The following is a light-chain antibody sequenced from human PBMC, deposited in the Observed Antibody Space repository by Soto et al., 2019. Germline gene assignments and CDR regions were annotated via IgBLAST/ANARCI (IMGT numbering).Light chain of an antibody. Sequence: QSVLTQPASVSGSPGQSITISCTGTSSDVGGYNYVSWYQHHPGKAPKLIIYEVSNRPSGVSDRFSGSKSGNTASLTISGLQAEDETDYYCSSYTSSSTQVFGTGTKVTVL. J-gene: IGLJ1*01. CDR1: SSDVGGYNY. V-gene: IGLV2-14*01. CDR3: SSYTSSSTQV. CDR2: EVS.